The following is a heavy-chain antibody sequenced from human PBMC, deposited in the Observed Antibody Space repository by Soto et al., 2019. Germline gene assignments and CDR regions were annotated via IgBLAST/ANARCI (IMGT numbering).Heavy chain of an antibody. CDR1: GGSISSYY. V-gene: IGHV4-59*01. J-gene: IGHJ6*03. CDR2: IYYSGST. CDR3: ARTSKVSYLDV. Sequence: SETLSLTCTVSGGSISSYYWSWIRQPPGKGLEWIGYIYYSGSTNYNPSPKSRVTISVDTSKNQFSLKLSSVTAADTAVYYCARTSKVSYLDVWGKGTTVTVSS. D-gene: IGHD1-20*01.